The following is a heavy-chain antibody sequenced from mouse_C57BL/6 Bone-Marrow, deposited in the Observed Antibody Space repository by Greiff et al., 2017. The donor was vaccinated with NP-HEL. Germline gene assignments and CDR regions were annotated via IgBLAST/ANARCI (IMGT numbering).Heavy chain of an antibody. J-gene: IGHJ3*01. CDR1: GYTFTDYN. CDR2: INPNNGGT. D-gene: IGHD1-1*01. CDR3: ARGGYYYGSSYPFAY. V-gene: IGHV1-18*01. Sequence: VQLQQSGPELVKPGASVKIPCKASGYTFTDYNMDWVKQSHGKSLEWIGDINPNNGGTIYNQKFKGKATLTVDKSSSTAYMELRSLTSYDTAVYYCARGGYYYGSSYPFAYWGQGTLVTVSA.